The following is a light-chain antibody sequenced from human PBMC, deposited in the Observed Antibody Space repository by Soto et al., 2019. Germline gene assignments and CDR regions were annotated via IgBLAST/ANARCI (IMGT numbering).Light chain of an antibody. V-gene: IGKV3-15*01. CDR2: GAS. CDR1: QTVGNN. J-gene: IGKJ1*01. Sequence: EIVVAQSPATLSVAPWERATLSCRASQTVGNNVAWYQHRPGQAPRLLIYGASTRATGIPARFSGSGSGTEFTLTISSLQSAESAVYYCQQYDYWPPWTFGQGTKVDIK. CDR3: QQYDYWPPWT.